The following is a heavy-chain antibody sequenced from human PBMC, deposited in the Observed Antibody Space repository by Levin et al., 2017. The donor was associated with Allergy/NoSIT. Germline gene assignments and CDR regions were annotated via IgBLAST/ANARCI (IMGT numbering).Heavy chain of an antibody. D-gene: IGHD2-21*02. V-gene: IGHV3-23*01. Sequence: GESLKISFAASGFTFSSYAMSWVRQAPGKGLEWVSAISGSGGSTYYADSVKGRFTISRDNSKNTLYLQMNSLRAEDTAVYYCAKGSLWHIVVVTAPEKKQNVFDLWGRGTLVTVSS. CDR1: GFTFSSYA. CDR2: ISGSGGST. J-gene: IGHJ2*01. CDR3: AKGSLWHIVVVTAPEKKQNVFDL.